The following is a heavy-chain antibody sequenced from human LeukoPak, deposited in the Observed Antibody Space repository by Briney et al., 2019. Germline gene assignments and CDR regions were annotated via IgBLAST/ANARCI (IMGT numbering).Heavy chain of an antibody. D-gene: IGHD7-27*01. V-gene: IGHV3-23*01. CDR1: GFTVSSNY. CDR2: ITTGDGNT. J-gene: IGHJ4*02. Sequence: GGSLRLSCAASGFTVSSNYMSWVRQAPGKGLKWVSTITTGDGNTYYADSVKGRFTVSRDDSKNTLYLQMNSLRAEDTAVYYCAKDGGLWVSAHWGDSWGRGTLVTVSS. CDR3: AKDGGLWVSAHWGDS.